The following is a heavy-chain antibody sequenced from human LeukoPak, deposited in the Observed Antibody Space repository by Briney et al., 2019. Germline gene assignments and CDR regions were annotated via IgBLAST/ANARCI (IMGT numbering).Heavy chain of an antibody. CDR2: INPNRGGT. CDR3: ARTLTHAEYFQH. CDR1: GCTFTGYY. J-gene: IGHJ1*01. Sequence: GASVKVSCKASGCTFTGYYMHWVRQAPGQGLEWMGWINPNRGGTNYAQKFQGRVTMTRDTSISTAYMELSRLRSDDTAVYYCARTLTHAEYFQHWGQGTLVTVSS. D-gene: IGHD4-23*01. V-gene: IGHV1-2*02.